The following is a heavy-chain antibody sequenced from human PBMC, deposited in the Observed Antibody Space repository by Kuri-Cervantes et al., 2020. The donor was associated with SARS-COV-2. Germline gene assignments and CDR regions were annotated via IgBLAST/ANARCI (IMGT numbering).Heavy chain of an antibody. J-gene: IGHJ4*02. Sequence: SVKVSCKASGGTFSSYAISWVRQAPGQGLEWMGGIIPIFGTANYAQKFQGRVTITTDESTSTAYMELSSLRSEDTAVYYCARGGTYYDFWSGIKIYEPRSNYFDYWGQGTLVTVSS. V-gene: IGHV1-69*05. CDR2: IIPIFGTA. D-gene: IGHD3-3*01. CDR3: ARGGTYYDFWSGIKIYEPRSNYFDY. CDR1: GGTFSSYA.